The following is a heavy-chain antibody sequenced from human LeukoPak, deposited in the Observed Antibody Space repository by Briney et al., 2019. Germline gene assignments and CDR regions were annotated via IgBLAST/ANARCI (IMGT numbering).Heavy chain of an antibody. CDR2: FDPEDGET. CDR3: ARVFAGSSWYLGAFDI. V-gene: IGHV1-24*01. Sequence: GASVKVSCKVSGYTLTELSMHWVRQAPGKGLEWMGGFDPEDGETIYAQKFQGRVTMTEDTSTDTAYMELRSLRSDDTAVYYCARVFAGSSWYLGAFDIWGQGTMVTVSS. CDR1: GYTLTELS. D-gene: IGHD6-13*01. J-gene: IGHJ3*02.